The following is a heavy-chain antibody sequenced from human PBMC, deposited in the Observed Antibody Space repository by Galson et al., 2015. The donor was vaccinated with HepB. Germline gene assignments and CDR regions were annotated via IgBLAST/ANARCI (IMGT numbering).Heavy chain of an antibody. D-gene: IGHD2-21*02. CDR1: GFTFSTYA. J-gene: IGHJ6*02. CDR2: ISSDGINI. CDR3: ARGLPMTTDCVSKFYYYGLDV. V-gene: IGHV3-30*04. Sequence: SLRLSCAASGFTFSTYAIHWVRQAPGKGLEWVAVISSDGINIYYPDSLKGRFTVSRDNSRNTMFLQMNTLRVEDTAVYYCARGLPMTTDCVSKFYYYGLDVWGQGTTVTVSS.